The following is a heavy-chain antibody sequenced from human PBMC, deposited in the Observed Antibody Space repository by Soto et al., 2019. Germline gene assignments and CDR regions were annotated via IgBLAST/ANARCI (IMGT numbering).Heavy chain of an antibody. D-gene: IGHD6-13*01. J-gene: IGHJ4*02. CDR3: AADGITAAGNFDY. Sequence: SVKVSCKASGFTFTSSSVQWVRQARGQRLEWIGWIVVGSGNTNYAQKFQERVTITRDMSTSTAYMELSSLRSEDTAVYYCAADGITAAGNFDYWGQGTLVTVSS. V-gene: IGHV1-58*01. CDR2: IVVGSGNT. CDR1: GFTFTSSS.